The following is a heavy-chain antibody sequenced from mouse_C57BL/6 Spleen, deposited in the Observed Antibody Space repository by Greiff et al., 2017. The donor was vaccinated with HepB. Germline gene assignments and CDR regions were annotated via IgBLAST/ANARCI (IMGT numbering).Heavy chain of an antibody. CDR3: ARGYPSWFDD. J-gene: IGHJ2*01. CDR2: INPGSGGT. Sequence: LQESGAELVRPGTSVKVSCKASGYAFTNYLIEWVKQRPGQGLEWIGVINPGSGGTNYNEKFKGKATLTADKSSSTAYMQLSSLTSEDSAVYFGARGYPSWFDDWGQGTTLTVSS. D-gene: IGHD2-2*01. CDR1: GYAFTNYL. V-gene: IGHV1-54*01.